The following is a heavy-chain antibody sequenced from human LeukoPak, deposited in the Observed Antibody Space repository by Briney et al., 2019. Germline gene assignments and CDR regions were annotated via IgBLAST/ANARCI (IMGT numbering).Heavy chain of an antibody. CDR1: GGSISSGGYS. V-gene: IGHV4-30-2*01. CDR3: ARGDYNY. D-gene: IGHD5-12*01. Sequence: SETLSLTCAVSGGSISSGGYSWSWIRQPPGKGLEWIGYIYHSGSTYYNLSLKSRVTISVDRSKNQFSLKLSSVTAADTAVYYCARGDYNYWGQGTLVTVSS. J-gene: IGHJ4*02. CDR2: IYHSGST.